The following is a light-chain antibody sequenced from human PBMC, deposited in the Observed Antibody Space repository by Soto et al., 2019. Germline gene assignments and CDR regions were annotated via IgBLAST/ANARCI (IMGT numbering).Light chain of an antibody. J-gene: IGKJ5*01. V-gene: IGKV1-9*01. CDR3: QQLNSYPIT. Sequence: DLQMTQSPFSLSASAGDRVTIPCRASQSISSSLNWYQQKPGKAPKLLIYAASNLQSGVPSRFSGSGSGTEFTLTISSLQPEDFATYYCQQLNSYPITFGQGTRLEIK. CDR2: AAS. CDR1: QSISSS.